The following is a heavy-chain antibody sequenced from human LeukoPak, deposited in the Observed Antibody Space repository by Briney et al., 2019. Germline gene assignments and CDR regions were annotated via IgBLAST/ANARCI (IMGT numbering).Heavy chain of an antibody. J-gene: IGHJ5*02. CDR3: AKPGIAAASTSPNWFDP. CDR2: ISYDGSNK. Sequence: GGSLRLSCAASGFTFSSYGMHWVRQAPGKGLEWVAVISYDGSNKYYADSVKGRFTISRDNSKNTLYLQMNSLRAEDTAVYYCAKPGIAAASTSPNWFDPWGQGTLATVSS. CDR1: GFTFSSYG. D-gene: IGHD6-13*01. V-gene: IGHV3-30*18.